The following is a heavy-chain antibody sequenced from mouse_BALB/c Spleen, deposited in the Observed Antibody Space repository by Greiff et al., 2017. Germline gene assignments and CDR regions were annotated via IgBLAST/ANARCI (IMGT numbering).Heavy chain of an antibody. CDR2: INPSTGYT. V-gene: IGHV1-7*01. D-gene: IGHD2-1*01. CDR3: ARGENGNYVDY. Sequence: VQLQQSGAELAKPGASVKMSCKASGYTFTSYWMHWVKQRPGQGLDWIGYINPSTGYTEYNQKFKDKATLTADKSSSTAYMQLSSLTSEDSAVYYCARGENGNYVDYWGQGTTRTVSS. J-gene: IGHJ2*01. CDR1: GYTFTSYW.